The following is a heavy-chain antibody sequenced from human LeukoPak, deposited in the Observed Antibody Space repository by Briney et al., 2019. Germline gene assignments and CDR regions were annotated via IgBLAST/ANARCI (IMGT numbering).Heavy chain of an antibody. CDR3: ARGQRYYYDSSGPYYFDY. CDR1: GGSISSYY. CDR2: IYYSGST. J-gene: IGHJ4*02. Sequence: SEILSLTCTVSGGSISSYYWSWIRQPPGKGLEWIGYIYYSGSTNYNPSLKSRVTISVDTSKNQFSLKLSSVTAADTAVYYCARGQRYYYDSSGPYYFDYWGQGTLVTVSS. D-gene: IGHD3-22*01. V-gene: IGHV4-59*01.